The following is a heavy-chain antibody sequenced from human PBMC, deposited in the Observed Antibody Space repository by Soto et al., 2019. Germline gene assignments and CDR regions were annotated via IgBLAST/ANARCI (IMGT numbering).Heavy chain of an antibody. V-gene: IGHV3-30*18. Sequence: GGSLSLSCAASGFTFNIYGMHWVRQAPDKGLEWVALISYAGRNQYYADSVKRRFTISRYNSKNTLFLQKNGLTADDTAVYYCAKDQASGHSYFDSWGQGTLVT. CDR3: AKDQASGHSYFDS. CDR2: ISYAGRNQ. CDR1: GFTFNIYG. J-gene: IGHJ4*02.